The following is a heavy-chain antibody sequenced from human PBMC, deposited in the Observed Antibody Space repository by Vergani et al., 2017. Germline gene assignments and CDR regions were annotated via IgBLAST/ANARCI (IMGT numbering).Heavy chain of an antibody. J-gene: IGHJ6*02. Sequence: QVQLVEAGGGVVQPGRSLRLSCEASGFSFRSYVMHWVRQAPGRGLEWLTSISYDGNKKKYADSVKGRFTISSNNAKNSLYLQMNSLRAEDTALYYCAKGLLYYDILTGYGMDFWGQGTTVTVSS. D-gene: IGHD3-9*01. CDR2: ISYDGNKK. V-gene: IGHV3-30*18. CDR1: GFSFRSYV. CDR3: AKGLLYYDILTGYGMDF.